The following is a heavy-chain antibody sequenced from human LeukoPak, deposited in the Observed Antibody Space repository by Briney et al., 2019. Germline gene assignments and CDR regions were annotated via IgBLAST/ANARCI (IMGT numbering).Heavy chain of an antibody. Sequence: ASVKVSCKSSCYPFTSYGISWVRQARGQGLEWMGWISAYSGNTNYAQKLQGRVTMTTDTSTSTAYMGLRSLRSDDTAVYYCARHHSWDAFDIWGQGTMVTVSS. J-gene: IGHJ3*02. V-gene: IGHV1-18*04. CDR1: CYPFTSYG. CDR2: ISAYSGNT. CDR3: ARHHSWDAFDI.